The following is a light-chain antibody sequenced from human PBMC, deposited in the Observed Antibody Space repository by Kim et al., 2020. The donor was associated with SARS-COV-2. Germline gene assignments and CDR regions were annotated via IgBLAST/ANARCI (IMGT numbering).Light chain of an antibody. CDR3: YSTDSTGDLRV. V-gene: IGLV3-10*01. CDR2: EDN. J-gene: IGLJ3*02. Sequence: SYELTQPPSVSVSPGQTARITCSGDALSIKYAYWYQQKSGQAPVLVISEDNKRPSGIPERVSGSSSGTTATLTISGAQVDDEAYYFCYSTDSTGDLRVFGGGTQLTVL. CDR1: ALSIKY.